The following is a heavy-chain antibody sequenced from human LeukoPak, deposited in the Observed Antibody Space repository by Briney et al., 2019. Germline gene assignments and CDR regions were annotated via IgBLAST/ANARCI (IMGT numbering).Heavy chain of an antibody. J-gene: IGHJ3*02. V-gene: IGHV4-59*01. CDR2: IYYSGST. CDR1: GGSISSYY. D-gene: IGHD2-2*01. CDR3: ASSRPQPAVEYDAFDI. Sequence: SETLSLTCTVSGGSISSYYWSWIRQPPGKGLEWIGYIYYSGSTNYNPSLKSRVTISVDTSKNQFSLKLSSVTAADTAVYYCASSRPQPAVEYDAFDIWGQGTMVTVSS.